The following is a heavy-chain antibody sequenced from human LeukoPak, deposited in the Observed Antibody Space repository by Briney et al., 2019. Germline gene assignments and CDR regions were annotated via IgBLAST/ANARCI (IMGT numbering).Heavy chain of an antibody. CDR1: GDSINGGGYY. Sequence: SQTLSLTCTVSGDSINGGGYYWSWIRQHPGKGLEWIGYIYYSGSTYYNPSLKSRVTISVDTSKNQFSLKVSSVTVADTAVYYCARDGYYGPGSLVYWGQGTLVTVSS. J-gene: IGHJ4*02. D-gene: IGHD3-10*01. V-gene: IGHV4-31*03. CDR2: IYYSGST. CDR3: ARDGYYGPGSLVY.